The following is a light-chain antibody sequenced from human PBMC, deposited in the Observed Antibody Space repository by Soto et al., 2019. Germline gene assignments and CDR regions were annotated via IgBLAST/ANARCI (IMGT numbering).Light chain of an antibody. CDR1: SSDVGGYNY. CDR2: DVS. V-gene: IGLV2-11*01. Sequence: QSVLTQPRSVSGSPGQSVTSSCTGTSSDVGGYNYVSWYQQHPGKAPKLMIYDVSKRPSGVPDRFSGSKSGNTASLTISGLQAEDEADYYCCSYAGSYNVVFGGGTQLTVL. J-gene: IGLJ2*01. CDR3: CSYAGSYNVV.